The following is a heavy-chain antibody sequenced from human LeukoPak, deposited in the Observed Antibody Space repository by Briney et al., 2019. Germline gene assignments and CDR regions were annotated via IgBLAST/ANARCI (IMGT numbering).Heavy chain of an antibody. CDR2: IIPIFGTA. J-gene: IGHJ6*02. V-gene: IGHV1-69*01. Sequence: SVNVSCTASGGTFSSYAISWVRQAPGQGLEWMGGIIPIFGTANYAQKFQGRVTITADESTSTAYMELSSLRSEDTAVYYCARGYCSSTSCPNNRFDCPYGMDVWGQGTTVTVSS. CDR1: GGTFSSYA. CDR3: ARGYCSSTSCPNNRFDCPYGMDV. D-gene: IGHD2-2*01.